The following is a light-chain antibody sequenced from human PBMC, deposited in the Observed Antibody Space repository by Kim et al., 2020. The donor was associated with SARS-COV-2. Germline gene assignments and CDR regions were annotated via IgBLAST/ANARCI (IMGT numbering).Light chain of an antibody. V-gene: IGLV1-40*01. Sequence: VTISCTGSSYNIGAGYYEHWYQQPPGTAPNLLLYGNNNRPAGVPDRFSGSKSGTSASLAITGLQAEDEADYYCQSYDSSLSVHVVFGGGTQLTVL. CDR1: SYNIGAGYY. CDR2: GNN. CDR3: QSYDSSLSVHVV. J-gene: IGLJ2*01.